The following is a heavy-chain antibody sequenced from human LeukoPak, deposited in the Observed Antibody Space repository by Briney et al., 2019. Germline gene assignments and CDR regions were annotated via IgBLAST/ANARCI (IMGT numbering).Heavy chain of an antibody. V-gene: IGHV1-69*13. J-gene: IGHJ5*02. Sequence: GASVKVSCKASGGTFNSYAISWVRQAPGQGLEWMGGIIPIFGTANYAQKFQGRVTITADESTSTAYMGLSSLRSEDTAVYYCARQTAVAGRYNWFDPWGQGTLVTVSS. D-gene: IGHD6-19*01. CDR1: GGTFNSYA. CDR3: ARQTAVAGRYNWFDP. CDR2: IIPIFGTA.